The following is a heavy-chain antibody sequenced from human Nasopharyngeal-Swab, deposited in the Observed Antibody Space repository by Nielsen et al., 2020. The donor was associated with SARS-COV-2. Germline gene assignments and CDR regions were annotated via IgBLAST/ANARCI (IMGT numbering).Heavy chain of an antibody. V-gene: IGHV1-3*01. CDR3: ARAKSITMVRGVSNWFDP. D-gene: IGHD3-10*01. Sequence: ASVKVSCKASGYTFSYAMHWVRQAPGQRLEWMGWINAGNGNTKYSQKFQGRVTITRDTSASTAYMELSSLRSEDTAVYYCARAKSITMVRGVSNWFDPWGQGTLVTVSS. CDR2: INAGNGNT. J-gene: IGHJ5*02. CDR1: GYTFSYA.